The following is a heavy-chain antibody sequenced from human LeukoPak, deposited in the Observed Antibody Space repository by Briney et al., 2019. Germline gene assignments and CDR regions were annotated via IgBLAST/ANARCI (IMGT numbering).Heavy chain of an antibody. Sequence: SETLSLTCTVSGGSISGHYWSWIRQPPGKGLEWIGYIYYSGSTNYNPSLKSRVTISVDTSKNQFSLKLSSVTAADTAVYYCARDRVKLELRANWFDPWGQGTLVTVSS. CDR2: IYYSGST. J-gene: IGHJ5*02. CDR3: ARDRVKLELRANWFDP. V-gene: IGHV4-59*11. D-gene: IGHD1-7*01. CDR1: GGSISGHY.